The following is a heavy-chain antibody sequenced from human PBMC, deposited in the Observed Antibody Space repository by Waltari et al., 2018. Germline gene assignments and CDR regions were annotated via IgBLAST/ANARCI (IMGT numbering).Heavy chain of an antibody. V-gene: IGHV4-39*07. CDR3: ARRWSSSIDNWFDP. J-gene: IGHJ5*02. CDR1: GGSISSSSYY. CDR2: IYYSGST. D-gene: IGHD6-6*01. Sequence: QLQLQESGPGLVKPSETLSLTCTVSGGSISSSSYYWGWLRRPPGKGLEWIGSIYYSGSTYYNPSLKSRVTISVDTSKNQFSLKLSSVTAADTAVYYCARRWSSSIDNWFDPWGQGTLVTVSS.